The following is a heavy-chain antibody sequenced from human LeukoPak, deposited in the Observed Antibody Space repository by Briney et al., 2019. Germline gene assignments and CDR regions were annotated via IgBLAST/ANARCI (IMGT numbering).Heavy chain of an antibody. V-gene: IGHV4-59*01. CDR1: GGSISSYY. CDR2: IYYSGST. D-gene: IGHD3-10*01. CDR3: ARAQDYYGSGSYPYYYYMDV. Sequence: SETLSLTCTVSGGSISSYYWSWIRQPPGKGLEWIGYIYYSGSTNYNPSLKNRVTISVDTSKNQFSLKLSSVTAADTAVYYCARAQDYYGSGSYPYYYYMDVWGKGTTVTVSS. J-gene: IGHJ6*03.